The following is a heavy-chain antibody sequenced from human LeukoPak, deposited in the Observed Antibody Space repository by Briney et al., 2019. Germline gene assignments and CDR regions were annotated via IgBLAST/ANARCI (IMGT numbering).Heavy chain of an antibody. D-gene: IGHD3-22*01. CDR1: GYTFTSYG. V-gene: IGHV1-18*01. Sequence: ASVKVSCKASGYTFTSYGISWVRQAPGQGLEWMGWISAYNGNTNYAQKLQGRVTMTTDTSTSTAHMELRSLRSDDTAVYYCARARYYYDSSGYYPGPYYFDYWGQGTLVTVSS. J-gene: IGHJ4*02. CDR3: ARARYYYDSSGYYPGPYYFDY. CDR2: ISAYNGNT.